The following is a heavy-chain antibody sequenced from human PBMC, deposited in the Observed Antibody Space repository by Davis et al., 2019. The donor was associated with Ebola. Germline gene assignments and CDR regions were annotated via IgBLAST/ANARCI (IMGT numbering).Heavy chain of an antibody. D-gene: IGHD3-22*01. CDR2: ISHTGST. CDR3: ARLGGYDSSGLDY. CDR1: GDSISSRTW. Sequence: MPSETLSLTCAVSGDSISSRTWWNWVRQSPGKGLEWIGEISHTGSTNYNPSLKSRVTISVDTSKNQFSLKLSSVTAADTAVYYCARLGGYDSSGLDYWGQGTLVTVSS. V-gene: IGHV4-4*02. J-gene: IGHJ4*02.